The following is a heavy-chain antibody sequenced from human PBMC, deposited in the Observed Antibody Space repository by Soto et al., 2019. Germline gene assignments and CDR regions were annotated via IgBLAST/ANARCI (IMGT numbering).Heavy chain of an antibody. J-gene: IGHJ4*02. CDR2: IYYSGST. CDR1: GGSISSGGYY. V-gene: IGHV4-31*03. Sequence: QVQLQESGPGLVKPSQTLSLTGTVSGGSISSGGYYWSWIRQHPGKGLEWIGYIYYSGSTYYNPYLKRRVTISVDTSKNQFSLKLSSVTAADTAVYYCARGRSSTSPYPIGYWGQGTLVTVSS. CDR3: ARGRSSTSPYPIGY. D-gene: IGHD2-2*01.